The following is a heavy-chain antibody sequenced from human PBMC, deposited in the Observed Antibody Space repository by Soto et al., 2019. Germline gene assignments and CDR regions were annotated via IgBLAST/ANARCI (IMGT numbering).Heavy chain of an antibody. D-gene: IGHD6-13*01. CDR2: INHSGST. V-gene: IGHV4-34*01. J-gene: IGHJ6*02. CDR1: GGSFSGYY. Sequence: SETLSLTCAVYGGSFSGYYWSWIRQPPGKGLEWIGEINHSGSTNYNPSLKSRVTISVDTSKNQFSLKLSSATAADTAVYYCARGQYSSSWYYYYYGMDVWGQGTTVTVSS. CDR3: ARGQYSSSWYYYYYGMDV.